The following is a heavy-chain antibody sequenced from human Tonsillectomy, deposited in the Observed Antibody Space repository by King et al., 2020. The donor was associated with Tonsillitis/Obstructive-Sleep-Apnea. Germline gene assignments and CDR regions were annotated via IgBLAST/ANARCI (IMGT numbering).Heavy chain of an antibody. CDR2: ISDDGSDK. D-gene: IGHD2-2*02. Sequence: VQLVESGGGVVKPGRSLRLSCAASGFTFSNYAIHWVRQAPGKGLEWVAIISDDGSDKYYADSVKGRFTISRDNSKNTLYLQLKSLRAEDTAVYYCARGLLYGSVTNCYTIYGNVVWGHRTTFTVSS. V-gene: IGHV3-30*04. J-gene: IGHJ6*02. CDR1: GFTFSNYA. CDR3: ARGLLYGSVTNCYTIYGNVV.